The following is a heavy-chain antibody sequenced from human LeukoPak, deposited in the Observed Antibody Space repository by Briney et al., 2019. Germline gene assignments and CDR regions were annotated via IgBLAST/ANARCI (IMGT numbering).Heavy chain of an antibody. J-gene: IGHJ4*02. D-gene: IGHD3-10*01. Sequence: GASVKVSCKASGYTFTSYDINWVRQATGQGLEWMGWMNPNSGNTGYAQKFQGRVTMTRNTSISTAYMELSSLRSEDTAVYYCARALMVRGVNFDYWGQGTLVTVSS. CDR2: MNPNSGNT. CDR1: GYTFTSYD. CDR3: ARALMVRGVNFDY. V-gene: IGHV1-8*01.